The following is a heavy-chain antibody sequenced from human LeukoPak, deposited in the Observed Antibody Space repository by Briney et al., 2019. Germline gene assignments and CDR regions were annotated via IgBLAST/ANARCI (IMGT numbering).Heavy chain of an antibody. V-gene: IGHV4-39*01. CDR1: GGSISSSSYY. D-gene: IGHD3-10*01. CDR3: ARGIWFGELRD. J-gene: IGHJ4*02. CDR2: IYYSGST. Sequence: SETLSLTCTDSGGSISSSSYYWGWIRQPPGKGLEWIGSIYYSGSTYYNPSLKSRVTISVDTSKNQFSLKLSSVTAADTAVYYCARGIWFGELRDWGQGTLVTVSS.